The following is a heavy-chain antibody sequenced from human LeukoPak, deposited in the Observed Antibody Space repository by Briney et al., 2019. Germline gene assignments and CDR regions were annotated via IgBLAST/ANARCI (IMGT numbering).Heavy chain of an antibody. V-gene: IGHV3-30*04. Sequence: GRSLRLSCAASGFTFSNYAMHWVRQAPGKGLEWVAVISYDGSNKYYADSVKGRFTISRDNSKNTLYLQMNSLRAEDTAVYYCAVFKAAAGLDYWGQGTLVTVSS. CDR2: ISYDGSNK. J-gene: IGHJ4*02. CDR1: GFTFSNYA. CDR3: AVFKAAAGLDY. D-gene: IGHD6-13*01.